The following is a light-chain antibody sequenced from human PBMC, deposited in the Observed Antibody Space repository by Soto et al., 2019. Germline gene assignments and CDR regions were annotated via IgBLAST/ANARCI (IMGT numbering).Light chain of an antibody. CDR3: QAWDGGTVV. V-gene: IGLV3-1*01. Sequence: SYELTQPPSMSVFPGQTATIACSGDKLGDKYVCWYQQKSGESPILVIYQDTKRPSGIPERFSGSNSGSTATLTISGTQSIDEADYYCQAWDGGTVVFGGGTKLTVL. CDR1: KLGDKY. CDR2: QDT. J-gene: IGLJ2*01.